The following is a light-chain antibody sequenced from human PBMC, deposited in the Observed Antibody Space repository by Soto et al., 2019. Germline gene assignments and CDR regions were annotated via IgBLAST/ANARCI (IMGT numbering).Light chain of an antibody. CDR2: GAS. J-gene: IGKJ5*01. CDR1: QSVSSNY. V-gene: IGKV3-20*01. Sequence: EIVLTQSPGTLSLSPGERATLSSRASQSVSSNYLAWYQHKPGQAPRLLIYGASSRVPGIPDRFSGSGSGTDFTLTISRLEPEDFAVYHCQQYGSSQAFGQGTRLEIK. CDR3: QQYGSSQA.